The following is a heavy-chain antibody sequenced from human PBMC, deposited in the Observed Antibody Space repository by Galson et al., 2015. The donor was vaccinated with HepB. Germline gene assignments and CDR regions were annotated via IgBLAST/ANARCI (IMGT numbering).Heavy chain of an antibody. CDR1: GFTFSNAW. CDR2: IKSKTDGGAT. D-gene: IGHD3-10*01. J-gene: IGHJ4*02. CDR3: TTDLVVRGVINDY. V-gene: IGHV3-15*01. Sequence: SLRLSCAASGFTFSNAWMSWVRKAPGKGLEWVGRIKSKTDGGATDYAAPVKGRFTISRDDSKNTLYLQMNSLKTEDTAVYYCTTDLVVRGVINDYWGQGTLVTVSS.